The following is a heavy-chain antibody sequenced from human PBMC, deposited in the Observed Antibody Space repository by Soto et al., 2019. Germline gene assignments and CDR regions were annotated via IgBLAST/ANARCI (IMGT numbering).Heavy chain of an antibody. Sequence: PGGSLRLSCAASGFTFSSYWMHWVRQAPGKGLVWVSRINSDGSSTSYADSVKGRFTISRDNAKNTLYLQMNSLRAEDTAVYYCARDRCSSTSCYEFHYWGQGTLVTVSS. CDR2: INSDGSST. CDR3: ARDRCSSTSCYEFHY. J-gene: IGHJ4*02. CDR1: GFTFSSYW. D-gene: IGHD2-2*01. V-gene: IGHV3-74*01.